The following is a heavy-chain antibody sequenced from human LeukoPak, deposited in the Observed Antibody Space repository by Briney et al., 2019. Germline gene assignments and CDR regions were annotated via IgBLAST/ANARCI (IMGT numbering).Heavy chain of an antibody. J-gene: IGHJ3*02. Sequence: SQTLSLTCAVSGGSISSGGYSWSWIRQPPGKGLEWIGYIYYSGSTDYNPSLKSRVAISMDTSKNQFSLNLNSVSAADTAVYYCARGDYGDNVDGAFDIWGQGTMVVVSS. D-gene: IGHD4-17*01. CDR3: ARGDYGDNVDGAFDI. CDR1: GGSISSGGYS. V-gene: IGHV4-30-4*07. CDR2: IYYSGST.